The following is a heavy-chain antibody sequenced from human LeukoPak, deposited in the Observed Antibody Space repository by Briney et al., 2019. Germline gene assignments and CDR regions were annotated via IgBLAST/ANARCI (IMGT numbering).Heavy chain of an antibody. CDR2: ITASGTAM. CDR3: ASSGSYRFDY. D-gene: IGHD1-26*01. J-gene: IGHJ4*02. V-gene: IGHV3-48*02. CDR1: GFTFSSYS. Sequence: HPGRSLRLSCAASGFTFSSYSMNWVRQAPGKGLEWVSHITASGTAMFYADSVKGHFTISRDNAKNSLYLQMNSLRDEDTAVYYCASSGSYRFDYWGQGTLVTVSS.